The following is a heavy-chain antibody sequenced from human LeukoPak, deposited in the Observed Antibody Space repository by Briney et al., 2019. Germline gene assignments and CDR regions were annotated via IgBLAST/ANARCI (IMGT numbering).Heavy chain of an antibody. CDR2: INPNNGGT. J-gene: IGHJ5*02. CDR3: ARAFNSYDSREFVP. V-gene: IGHV1-2*02. D-gene: IGHD3-22*01. Sequence: AAVNVSCKSSGYTFNGYYMHWVRQAPGQGLEWMGWINPNNGGTKYAQNFQGRVTMTRDPSISTAYMELSRLRSDDTAVYYCARAFNSYDSREFVPWGQGTLVTVSS. CDR1: GYTFNGYY.